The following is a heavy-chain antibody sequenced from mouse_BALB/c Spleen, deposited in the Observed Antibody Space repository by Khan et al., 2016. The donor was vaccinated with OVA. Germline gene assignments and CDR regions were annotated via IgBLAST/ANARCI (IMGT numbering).Heavy chain of an antibody. CDR1: GYIFTSYW. Sequence: QVQLQQSGTELVRPGASVKLSCKTSGYIFTSYWIHWVKQRSGQGLEWIARIYPGTGSTFYSERFKGKATLTADKASSTAYMQLSSLNSDDSAVFFGARAEGGSQFLDYRGQGTTPTVSS. V-gene: IGHV1S132*01. CDR2: IYPGTGST. CDR3: ARAEGGSQFLDY. J-gene: IGHJ2*01.